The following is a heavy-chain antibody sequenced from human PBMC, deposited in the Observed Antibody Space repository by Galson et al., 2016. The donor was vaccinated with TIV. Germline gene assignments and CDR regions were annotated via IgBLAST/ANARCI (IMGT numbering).Heavy chain of an antibody. V-gene: IGHV3-11*01. Sequence: SLRLSCAASGFALTGYYMGWVRQAPGKGLEWLAYISGSGTTIHYADSVRARFTISRDTALNSILLQMNSLTTEDTAMYYCVRSQLVIPAGLVYWGQGTLVTVS. CDR2: ISGSGTTI. CDR1: GFALTGYY. J-gene: IGHJ4*02. D-gene: IGHD2-8*01. CDR3: VRSQLVIPAGLVY.